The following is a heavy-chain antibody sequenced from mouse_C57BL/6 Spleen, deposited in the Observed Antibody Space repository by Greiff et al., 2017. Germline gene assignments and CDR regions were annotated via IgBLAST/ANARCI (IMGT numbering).Heavy chain of an antibody. CDR1: GYSFTGYF. CDR2: IITYNGDT. Sequence: VQLKESGPELVKPGDSVKISCKASGYSFTGYFMNWLMQSHGKSLEWIGRIITYNGDTFYNQKFKGKATLTVDTSSSTARMELRSLTSADSAVYYCARKATVLANSFDYWGQGTTLTVSS. J-gene: IGHJ2*01. D-gene: IGHD1-1*01. V-gene: IGHV1-20*01. CDR3: ARKATVLANSFDY.